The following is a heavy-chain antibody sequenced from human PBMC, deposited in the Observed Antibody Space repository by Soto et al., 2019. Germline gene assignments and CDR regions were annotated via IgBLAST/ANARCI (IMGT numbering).Heavy chain of an antibody. Sequence: ASVKVSCKASGYTFTDYYLHWVRQAPGHGLEWMGWISPKTGATHYAQSFQGRVTMTRDTSITTAYVVVSSLTSDDTAVYYCAAGAESYFDFWGQG. CDR3: AAGAESYFDF. D-gene: IGHD2-8*02. CDR2: ISPKTGAT. V-gene: IGHV1-2*02. J-gene: IGHJ4*02. CDR1: GYTFTDYY.